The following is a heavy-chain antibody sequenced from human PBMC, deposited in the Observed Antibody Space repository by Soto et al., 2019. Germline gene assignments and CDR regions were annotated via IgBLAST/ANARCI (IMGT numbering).Heavy chain of an antibody. CDR2: IYYSGST. D-gene: IGHD1-26*01. Sequence: SETLSLTCTVSGGSISSYYWSWIRQPPGKGLEWIGYIYYSGSTNYNPSLKSGVTISVDTSKNQFSLELSSVNAADTAVYYCASEGKCGSRNYYYGMDDWGQGTTVTVSS. CDR1: GGSISSYY. CDR3: ASEGKCGSRNYYYGMDD. J-gene: IGHJ6*02. V-gene: IGHV4-59*01.